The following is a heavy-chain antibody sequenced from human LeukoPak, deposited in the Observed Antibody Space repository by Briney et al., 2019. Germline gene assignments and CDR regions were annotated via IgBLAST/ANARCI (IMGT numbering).Heavy chain of an antibody. J-gene: IGHJ4*02. V-gene: IGHV4-4*07. D-gene: IGHD6-19*01. CDR3: ARVRSQWLAHDY. CDR1: GGSISSYY. CDR2: IYTSGST. Sequence: SETLSLTCTVSGGSISSYYWSWIRQPDGKGLEWIGRIYTSGSTNYNPSLKSRVTMSVDTSKNQFSLKLSSVTAADTAVYYCARVRSQWLAHDYWGQGTLVTVSS.